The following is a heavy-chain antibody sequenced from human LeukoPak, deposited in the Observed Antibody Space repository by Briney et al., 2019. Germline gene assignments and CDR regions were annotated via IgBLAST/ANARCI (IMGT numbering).Heavy chain of an antibody. J-gene: IGHJ6*03. CDR2: IYYSGST. Sequence: SETLSLTCTVSGGSISSYYWSWIRQPPGKGLEWIGDIYYSGSTNHNPSLKSRVTISVDTSKNQCSLKLSSVNAADTAVYYCAGHYYDSSGYFLHYYYYMDVWGKGTTVTVSS. D-gene: IGHD3-22*01. CDR3: AGHYYDSSGYFLHYYYYMDV. CDR1: GGSISSYY. V-gene: IGHV4-59*01.